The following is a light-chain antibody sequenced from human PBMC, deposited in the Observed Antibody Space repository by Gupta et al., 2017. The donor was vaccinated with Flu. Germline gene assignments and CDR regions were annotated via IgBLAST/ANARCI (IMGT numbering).Light chain of an antibody. CDR3: AASDASLRGSV. CDR1: SSNIESNS. Sequence: QSVLTQPPSASATPAQRVTISCSGSSSNIESNSVCWYQQPPGTAPKLLSYRSNQRPSGFPDRFSGSKSGTSASLAISGLRSEDEADYYCAASDASLRGSVFGGGTKLTVL. V-gene: IGLV1-47*01. CDR2: RSN. J-gene: IGLJ3*02.